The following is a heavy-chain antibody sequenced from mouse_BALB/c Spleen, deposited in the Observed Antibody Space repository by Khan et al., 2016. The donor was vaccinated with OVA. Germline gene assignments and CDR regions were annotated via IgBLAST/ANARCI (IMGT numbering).Heavy chain of an antibody. D-gene: IGHD1-3*01. CDR1: GYSFTSYL. CDR2: IYPGNSDT. J-gene: IGHJ3*01. V-gene: IGHV1-5*01. Sequence: IQLVQSGTVLARPGASVKMSCKASGYSFTSYLIHWVKQRPGQGLEWIGDIYPGNSDTTYNQKFKDKAKLTAGTSANTAYMELSSLTNEASAVYCCARGGYSSFAYWGQGTLVTVSA. CDR3: ARGGYSSFAY.